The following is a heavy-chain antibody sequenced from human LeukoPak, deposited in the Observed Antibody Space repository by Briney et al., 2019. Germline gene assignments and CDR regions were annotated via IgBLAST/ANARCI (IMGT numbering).Heavy chain of an antibody. D-gene: IGHD6-19*01. J-gene: IGHJ4*02. CDR2: ISSSSSYI. Sequence: GGSLRLSCAASGFTFSSYSMNWVRQAPGKGLEWVSSISSSSSYIYYADSVKGRFTISSDNAKNSLYLQMNSLRAEDTAVYYCARVAVAAFDYWGQGTLVTVSS. CDR3: ARVAVAAFDY. V-gene: IGHV3-21*01. CDR1: GFTFSSYS.